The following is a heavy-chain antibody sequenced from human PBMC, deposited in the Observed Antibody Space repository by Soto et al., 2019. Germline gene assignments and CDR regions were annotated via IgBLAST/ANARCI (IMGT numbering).Heavy chain of an antibody. D-gene: IGHD3-10*01. CDR3: ARATMVRGVIIEY. Sequence: SETLSLTCTXXXGSXSSXXXXXXXXXXPPGKGLEWIGYIYYSGSTNYNPSLKSRVTISVDTSKNQFSLKLSSVTAADTAVYYCARATMVRGVIIEYWGQGTLXXV. CDR2: IYYSGST. J-gene: IGHJ4*02. CDR1: XGSXSSXXXX. V-gene: IGHV4-61*01.